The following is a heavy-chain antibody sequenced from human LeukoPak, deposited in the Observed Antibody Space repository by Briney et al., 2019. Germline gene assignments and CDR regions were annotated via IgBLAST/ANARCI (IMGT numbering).Heavy chain of an antibody. CDR2: IYYSGST. CDR3: ARHAFRIAAAFDY. CDR1: GGSISSSSYY. J-gene: IGHJ4*02. V-gene: IGHV4-39*01. D-gene: IGHD6-13*01. Sequence: PSETLSLTCTVSGGSISSSSYYWGWIRQPPGKGLEWIGSIYYSGSTYYNPSLKSRVTISVDTSKNQFSLKLSSVTAADTAVYYCARHAFRIAAAFDYWGQGTLVTVSS.